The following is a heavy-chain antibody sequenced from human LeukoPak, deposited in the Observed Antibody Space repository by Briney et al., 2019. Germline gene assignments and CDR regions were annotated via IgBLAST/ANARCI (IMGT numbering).Heavy chain of an antibody. CDR2: ISWNSGSI. V-gene: IGHV3-9*01. CDR3: AKDDSPNSSGWYGVFDY. Sequence: GRSLRLSCAASGFTFDDYAMHWGRQAPGKGLEWVSGISWNSGSIGYADSVKGRFTISRDNAKNSLYLQMNSLRAEDTALYYCAKDDSPNSSGWYGVFDYWGQGTLVTVSS. CDR1: GFTFDDYA. J-gene: IGHJ4*02. D-gene: IGHD6-19*01.